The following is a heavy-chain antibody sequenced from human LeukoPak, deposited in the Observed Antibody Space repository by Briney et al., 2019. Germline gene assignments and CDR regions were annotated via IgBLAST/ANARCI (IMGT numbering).Heavy chain of an antibody. CDR2: IYPGDFDT. Sequence: GAPRKISSKGSGSRFTSNWIGWGGRLPGKGLEGMGSIYPGDFDTRYSPTFQGEVTISADKPISTSYLQWSSLKASDTAMYYGGRRGSSRWHRRKDVCDMGGEGTGVTVSS. D-gene: IGHD6-13*01. V-gene: IGHV5-51*01. CDR1: GSRFTSNW. J-gene: IGHJ3*02. CDR3: GRRGSSRWHRRKDVCDM.